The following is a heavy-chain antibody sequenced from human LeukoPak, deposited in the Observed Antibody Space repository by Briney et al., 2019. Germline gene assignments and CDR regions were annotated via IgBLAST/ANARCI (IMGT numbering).Heavy chain of an antibody. Sequence: RGALRLSCAPSLFTFSSYGMYCVRQAPGEGLERVTFIWVDGSNKYYADSVKGRFTISRDNSKNTLYLQMNSLRAEDTAVYYCAKPKGYMDRANDAFYIWDQGTRVTVSS. CDR2: IWVDGSNK. J-gene: IGHJ3*02. CDR1: LFTFSSYG. V-gene: IGHV3-30*02. CDR3: AKPKGYMDRANDAFYI. D-gene: IGHD3-10*01.